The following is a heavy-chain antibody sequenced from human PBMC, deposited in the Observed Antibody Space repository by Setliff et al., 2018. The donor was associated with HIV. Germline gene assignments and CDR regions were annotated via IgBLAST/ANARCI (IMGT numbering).Heavy chain of an antibody. CDR2: IIPILGTQ. J-gene: IGHJ5*01. D-gene: IGHD5-18*01. CDR3: ARGTWMQPRWWFDS. CDR1: GGSFNNYA. V-gene: IGHV1-69*13. Sequence: SVKVSCKAFGGSFNNYAISWVRQAPGQGLEWMGGIIPILGTQNYAQKMQGRITFSADESTNTASMDLTRLRLDDTAVYYCARGTWMQPRWWFDSWGQGTQVTVSS.